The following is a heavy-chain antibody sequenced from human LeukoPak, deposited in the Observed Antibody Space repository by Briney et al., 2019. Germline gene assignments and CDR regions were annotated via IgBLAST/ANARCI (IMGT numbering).Heavy chain of an antibody. J-gene: IGHJ3*02. CDR3: ARQYYYDSSGWDAFDI. D-gene: IGHD3-22*01. CDR2: IYPGDSDT. CDR1: GYSFTNYW. Sequence: GESLKISCKGSGYSFTNYWIGWVRQMPGKGLEWMGIIYPGDSDTRYSPSFQGQVTISADKSISTAYLQWSSLKASDTAMYYCARQYYYDSSGWDAFDIWGQGTMVTVSS. V-gene: IGHV5-51*01.